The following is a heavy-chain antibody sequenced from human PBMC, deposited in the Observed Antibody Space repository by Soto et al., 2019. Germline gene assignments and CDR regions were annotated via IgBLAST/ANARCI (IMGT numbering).Heavy chain of an antibody. CDR3: ARREGLATISYYFDY. CDR2: IYYRGNT. CDR1: GDSRNRYNYY. Sequence: QLQLQESGPGLVKPLETLSLTCSVSGDSRNRYNYYWGWMRQPLGKGLEWIGSIYYRGNTYYNLSLNTRVTLSIDKSKRQFSLKLNTVTPADSAADLCARREGLATISYYFDYWGQGTLVTVYS. D-gene: IGHD1-26*01. V-gene: IGHV4-39*01. J-gene: IGHJ4*02.